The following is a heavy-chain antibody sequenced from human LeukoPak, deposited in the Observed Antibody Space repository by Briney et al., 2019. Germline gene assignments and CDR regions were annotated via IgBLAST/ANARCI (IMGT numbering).Heavy chain of an antibody. CDR2: INHSGST. D-gene: IGHD6-19*01. CDR3: ARLSVAGYYFDY. Sequence: SETLPLTCAVYGGSFSGYYWSWIRQPPGKGLEWIGEINHSGSTNYNPSLKSRVTISVDTSKNQFSLKLSSVTAADTAVYYCARLSVAGYYFDYWGQGTLVTVSS. CDR1: GGSFSGYY. V-gene: IGHV4-34*01. J-gene: IGHJ4*02.